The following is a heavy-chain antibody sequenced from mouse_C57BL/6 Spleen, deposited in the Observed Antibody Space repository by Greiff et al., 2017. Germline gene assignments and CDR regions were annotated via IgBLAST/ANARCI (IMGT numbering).Heavy chain of an antibody. CDR1: GYAFSSSW. CDR3: ARGVRRGAMDY. D-gene: IGHD3-2*02. Sequence: VQLHQSGPELVKPGASVKISCKASGYAFSSSWMNWVKQRPGKGLEWIGRIYPGDGDTNYNGKFKGKATLTADKSSSTAYMQLSSLTSEDSAVYFCARGVRRGAMDYWGQGTSVTVSS. V-gene: IGHV1-82*01. J-gene: IGHJ4*01. CDR2: IYPGDGDT.